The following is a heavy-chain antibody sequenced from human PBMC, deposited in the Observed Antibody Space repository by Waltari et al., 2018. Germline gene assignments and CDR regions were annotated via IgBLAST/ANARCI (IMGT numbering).Heavy chain of an antibody. CDR1: GGTFSSYT. CDR2: SIPCLGIA. Sequence: QVQLVQSGAEVKKPGSSVKVSCKASGGTFSSYTISWVRQAPGQGLVWMGRSIPCLGIANYAQKFQGRVTITADKSTSTAYMELSSLRSEDTAVYYCARDPIFGVEGPRSGFDPWGQGTLVTVSS. J-gene: IGHJ5*02. V-gene: IGHV1-69*08. D-gene: IGHD3-3*01. CDR3: ARDPIFGVEGPRSGFDP.